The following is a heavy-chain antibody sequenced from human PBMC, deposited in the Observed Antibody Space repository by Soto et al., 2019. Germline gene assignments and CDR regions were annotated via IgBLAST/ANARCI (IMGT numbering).Heavy chain of an antibody. J-gene: IGHJ4*02. CDR3: AREQDPPADAYNIGY. CDR2: MKFGSST. V-gene: IGHV4-39*02. D-gene: IGHD1-1*01. Sequence: QLQLQESDPGLVRPSETLSLTCSVSSDSISSSVYYWGWIRQPQGQGLEWIGSMKFGSSTSYNPSLNSRVTIHIDASKNQLSLKLSSVTAADTAVYYCAREQDPPADAYNIGYWGLGTPVTVSS. CDR1: SDSISSSVYY.